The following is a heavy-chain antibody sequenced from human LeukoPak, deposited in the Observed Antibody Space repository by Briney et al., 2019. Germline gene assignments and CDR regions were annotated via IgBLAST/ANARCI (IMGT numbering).Heavy chain of an antibody. CDR3: ARWYYYGSGSYAPFDF. V-gene: IGHV4-59*01. CDR1: GGSITSYY. CDR2: IYHSGST. Sequence: SETLSLTCTVSGGSITSYYWTWIRQPPGMGLEWIGYIYHSGSTKYNPSLQGRVTISVDTSKNQFSLNLRSVTAADTAVYYCARWYYYGSGSYAPFDFWGQGTLVTVSS. J-gene: IGHJ4*02. D-gene: IGHD3-10*01.